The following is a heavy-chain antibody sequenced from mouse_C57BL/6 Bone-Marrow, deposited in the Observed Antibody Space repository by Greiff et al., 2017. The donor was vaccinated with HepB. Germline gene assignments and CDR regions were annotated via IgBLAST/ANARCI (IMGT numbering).Heavy chain of an antibody. CDR1: GYTFTSYW. J-gene: IGHJ4*01. Sequence: QVQLQQPGAELVKPGASVKMSCKASGYTFTSYWITWVKQRPGQGLEWIGDIYPGSGSTNYNEKFKSKATLTVDTSSSTAYMQLSSLTSEDSAVYYCARGYRGNYVSYYYAMDYWGQGTSGTVSS. CDR2: IYPGSGST. V-gene: IGHV1-55*01. D-gene: IGHD2-1*01. CDR3: ARGYRGNYVSYYYAMDY.